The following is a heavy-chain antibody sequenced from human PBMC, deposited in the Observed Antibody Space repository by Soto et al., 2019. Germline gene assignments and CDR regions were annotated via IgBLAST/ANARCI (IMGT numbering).Heavy chain of an antibody. D-gene: IGHD4-4*01. CDR1: GGSVSSGSYY. CDR3: ARDGYSNFDY. CDR2: ISNSGST. Sequence: PSETLSLTCTVSGGSVSSGSYYWSWIRQPPGKGLEWIGYISNSGSTKYNPSLKSRVAISVDTSKNQFPLKLSSVTAADTAVYYCARDGYSNFDYWGQGTLVTVSS. V-gene: IGHV4-61*01. J-gene: IGHJ4*02.